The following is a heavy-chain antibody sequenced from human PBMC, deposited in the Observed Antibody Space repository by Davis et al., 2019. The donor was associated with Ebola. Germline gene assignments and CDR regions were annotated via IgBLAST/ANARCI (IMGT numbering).Heavy chain of an antibody. CDR2: ISSSSSTI. V-gene: IGHV3-48*02. CDR3: ARVGSTTGSYYYYYGMDV. Sequence: PGGSLRLSCAASGFTFSSYSMNWVRQAPGKGLEWVSYISSSSSTIYYADSVKGRFTISRDNAKNSLYLQMNSLRDEDTAVYYCARVGSTTGSYYYYYGMDVWGQGTTVTVSS. J-gene: IGHJ6*02. D-gene: IGHD1-14*01. CDR1: GFTFSSYS.